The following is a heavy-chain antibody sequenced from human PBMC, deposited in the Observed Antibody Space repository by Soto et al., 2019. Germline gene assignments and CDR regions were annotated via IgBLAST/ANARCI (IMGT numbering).Heavy chain of an antibody. V-gene: IGHV1-46*01. CDR2: INPSGGST. D-gene: IGHD4-17*01. Sequence: ASVKVSCKASGYTFTSYYMHWVRQAPGQGLEWMGIINPSGGSTSYAQKFQGRVTMTGDTSTSTVYMELSSLRSEDTAVYYCARGMTTVTTRQLYYFDYWGQGTRVTVSS. CDR3: ARGMTTVTTRQLYYFDY. CDR1: GYTFTSYY. J-gene: IGHJ4*02.